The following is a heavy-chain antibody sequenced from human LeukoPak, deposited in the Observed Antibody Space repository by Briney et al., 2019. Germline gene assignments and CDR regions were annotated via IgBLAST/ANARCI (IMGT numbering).Heavy chain of an antibody. CDR1: ADTFSNYD. V-gene: IGHV1-8*03. Sequence: GASVKVSCKASADTFSNYDINWVRQATGQGFEWMGWLSPTSSRAGSAQKFQGRVTFTRDTSISTVYMELSSLTSEGTAVYYCARARYSSSFYWGPYFDYWGQGTLVTVSS. CDR2: LSPTSSRA. D-gene: IGHD6-6*01. CDR3: ARARYSSSFYWGPYFDY. J-gene: IGHJ4*02.